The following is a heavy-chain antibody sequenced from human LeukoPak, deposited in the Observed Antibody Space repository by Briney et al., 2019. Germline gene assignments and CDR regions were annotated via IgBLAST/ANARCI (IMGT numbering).Heavy chain of an antibody. CDR2: ISSSSSYI. CDR1: GFTFSSYS. V-gene: IGHV3-21*01. D-gene: IGHD3-22*01. J-gene: IGHJ4*02. Sequence: GGSLRLSRAASGFTFSSYSMNWVRQAPGKGLEWVSSISSSSSYIYYADSVKGRFTISRDNAKNSLYLQMNSLRAEDTAVYYCARDSPTYYYDSSGDFDYWGQGTLVTVSS. CDR3: ARDSPTYYYDSSGDFDY.